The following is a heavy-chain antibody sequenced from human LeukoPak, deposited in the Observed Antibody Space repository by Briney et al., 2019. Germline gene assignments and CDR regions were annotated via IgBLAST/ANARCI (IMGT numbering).Heavy chain of an antibody. Sequence: GASVKVSCKASGYTFTGYYMHWVRQAPGQGLEWMGWISAYNGNTNYAQKLQGRVTMTTDTSTSTAYMELRSLRSDDTAVYYCARVRGITMIVVGWDYYYYYMDVWGKGTTVTISS. CDR1: GYTFTGYY. CDR2: ISAYNGNT. J-gene: IGHJ6*03. CDR3: ARVRGITMIVVGWDYYYYYMDV. D-gene: IGHD3-22*01. V-gene: IGHV1-18*04.